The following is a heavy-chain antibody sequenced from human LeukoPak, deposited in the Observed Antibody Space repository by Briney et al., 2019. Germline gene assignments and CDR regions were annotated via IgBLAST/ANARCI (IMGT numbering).Heavy chain of an antibody. CDR2: INHSGST. V-gene: IGHV4-34*01. CDR3: ARSPYSSGSDI. Sequence: SETLSLTCAVYGGSFSGYYWSWIRQPPGKGLERIGEINHSGSTNYNPSLKSRVTISVDTSKNQFSLKLSSVTAADTAVYYCARSPYSSGSDIWGQGTMVTVSS. D-gene: IGHD6-19*01. CDR1: GGSFSGYY. J-gene: IGHJ3*02.